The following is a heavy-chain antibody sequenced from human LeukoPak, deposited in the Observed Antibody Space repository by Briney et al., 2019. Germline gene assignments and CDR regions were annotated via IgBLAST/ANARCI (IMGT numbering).Heavy chain of an antibody. CDR2: INHSGST. CDR3: ARGSRSGWFTLKPFDY. CDR1: SGSFSSYY. D-gene: IGHD6-19*01. V-gene: IGHV4-34*01. J-gene: IGHJ4*02. Sequence: SETLSLTCAVYSGSFSSYYWSWIRQPPGKGLEWIGEINHSGSTNYNPSLKSRVTISVDTSKNQFSLKLSSVTAADTAVYYCARGSRSGWFTLKPFDYWGQGTLVTVSS.